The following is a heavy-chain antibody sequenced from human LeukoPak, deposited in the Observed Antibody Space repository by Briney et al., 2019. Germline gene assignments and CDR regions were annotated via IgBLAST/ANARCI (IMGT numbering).Heavy chain of an antibody. D-gene: IGHD2-8*01. Sequence: GGSLRLSCAASGFTFSSYAMHWVRQAPGKGLEWVAVISYDGSNKYYADSVKGRFTISRDNSKNTLYLQMNSLRAEDTAVYYCAREWGDIVLMVYALTSGMDVWGQGTTVTVSS. CDR1: GFTFSSYA. J-gene: IGHJ6*02. CDR2: ISYDGSNK. V-gene: IGHV3-30-3*01. CDR3: AREWGDIVLMVYALTSGMDV.